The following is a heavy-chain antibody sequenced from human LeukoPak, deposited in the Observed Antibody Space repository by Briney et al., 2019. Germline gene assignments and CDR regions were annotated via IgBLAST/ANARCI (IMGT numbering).Heavy chain of an antibody. CDR1: GGSISSHY. Sequence: SETLSLTCTVSGGSISSHYWSWIRQPPGKGLEWIGYIYYSGSTNYNPSLKSRVTISVDTSKNQFSLKLSSVTAADTAVYYCARLGPASPNILDVWGKGTTVTVSS. CDR2: IYYSGST. CDR3: ARLGPASPNILDV. D-gene: IGHD6-6*01. V-gene: IGHV4-59*08. J-gene: IGHJ6*04.